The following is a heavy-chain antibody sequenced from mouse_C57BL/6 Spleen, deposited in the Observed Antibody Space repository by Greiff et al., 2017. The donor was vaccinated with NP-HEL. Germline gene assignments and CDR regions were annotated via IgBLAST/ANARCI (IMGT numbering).Heavy chain of an antibody. V-gene: IGHV1-61*01. CDR3: ARDWDEAMDY. D-gene: IGHD4-1*01. J-gene: IGHJ4*01. CDR2: IYPSDSET. Sequence: VQLQQPGAELVRPGSSVKLSCKASGYTFTSYWMDWVKQRPGQGLEWIGNIYPSDSETHYNQKFKDKATLPVDKSSSTAYMQLSSLTSEDSAVYYCARDWDEAMDYWGQGTSVTVSS. CDR1: GYTFTSYW.